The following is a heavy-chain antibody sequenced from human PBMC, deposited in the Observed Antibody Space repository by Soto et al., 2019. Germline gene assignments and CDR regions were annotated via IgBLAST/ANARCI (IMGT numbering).Heavy chain of an antibody. D-gene: IGHD3-3*01. CDR3: AATIRFLEWLLSPHDAFDI. CDR1: GYTFTSYD. V-gene: IGHV1-8*01. CDR2: MNPNSGNT. J-gene: IGHJ3*02. Sequence: ASVKVSCKASGYTFTSYDINWVRQATGQGLEWMGWMNPNSGNTGYAQKFQGRVTMIRNTSISTAYMELSSLRSEDTAVYYCAATIRFLEWLLSPHDAFDIWGQGTMVTVSS.